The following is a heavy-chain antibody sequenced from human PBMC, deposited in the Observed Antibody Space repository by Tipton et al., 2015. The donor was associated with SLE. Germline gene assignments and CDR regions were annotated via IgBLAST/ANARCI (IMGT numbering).Heavy chain of an antibody. Sequence: PGLVKPSETLSLTCTVSGASLSNYYWSWIRQPPGKGLEWIGYIYYSGSTNYNPSLKSRVTISVDTSKNQFSLKLSSVTAADTAVYYCARGGLGYSYYYYMDVWGKGTTVTVSS. CDR1: GASLSNYY. D-gene: IGHD5-18*01. J-gene: IGHJ6*03. CDR2: IYYSGST. V-gene: IGHV4-59*01. CDR3: ARGGLGYSYYYYMDV.